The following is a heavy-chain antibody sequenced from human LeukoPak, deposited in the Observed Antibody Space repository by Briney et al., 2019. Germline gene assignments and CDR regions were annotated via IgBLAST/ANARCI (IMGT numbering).Heavy chain of an antibody. J-gene: IGHJ4*02. CDR3: ARDWDTMVRGLTIAY. CDR2: ISYDGSNK. Sequence: PGGSLRLSCAASGFTLSNYAIQWVRQAPGKGLEWVSFISYDGSNKYYADSVKGRFTISRDNSKNTLYLQMNSLTAEDTAVYFCARDWDTMVRGLTIAYWGQGTLVTVSS. D-gene: IGHD3-10*01. CDR1: GFTLSNYA. V-gene: IGHV3-30-3*01.